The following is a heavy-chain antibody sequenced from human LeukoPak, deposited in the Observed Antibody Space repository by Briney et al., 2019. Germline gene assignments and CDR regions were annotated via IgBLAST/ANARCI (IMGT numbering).Heavy chain of an antibody. D-gene: IGHD6-6*01. V-gene: IGHV4-61*02. CDR1: GGSISSGSYY. J-gene: IGHJ6*03. CDR3: ARGASSSSGGYYYYYMDV. Sequence: PSETLSLTCTVSGGSISSGSYYWSWIRQPAGKGLEWIGRIYTSGSTNYNPSLKSRVTMSVDTSKNQFSLKLSSVTAADTAVYYCARGASSSSGGYYYYYMDVWGKGTTVTVSS. CDR2: IYTSGST.